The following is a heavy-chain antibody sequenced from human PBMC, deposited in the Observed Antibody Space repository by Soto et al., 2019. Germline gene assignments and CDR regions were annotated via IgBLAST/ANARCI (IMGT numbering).Heavy chain of an antibody. J-gene: IGHJ6*02. V-gene: IGHV1-18*01. CDR1: GYTFTSYD. CDR3: ARAGGRNFYYGMDV. CDR2: ISAYNGNT. D-gene: IGHD2-8*02. Sequence: ASVKVSCKASGYTFTSYDINWVRQAPGQGLEWMGWISAYNGNTNYAQRLQDRVTMTTDTFTSTAYMEVRSLRSDDTAVYYCARAGGRNFYYGMDVWGQGTTVTVSS.